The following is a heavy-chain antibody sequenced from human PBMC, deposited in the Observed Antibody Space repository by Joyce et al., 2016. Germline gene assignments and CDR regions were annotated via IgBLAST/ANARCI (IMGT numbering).Heavy chain of an antibody. V-gene: IGHV7-4-1*02. CDR1: YS. CDR2: INTNSGNP. J-gene: IGHJ4*02. CDR3: ARGRVATTSRYFDY. Sequence: YSMNWVRQAPGQGLQWMGWINTNSGNPTYAQGFTGRFVFSLDTSVSTAYLQISSLKAEDTAVYYCARGRVATTSRYFDYWGQGTLVIVSS. D-gene: IGHD5-12*01.